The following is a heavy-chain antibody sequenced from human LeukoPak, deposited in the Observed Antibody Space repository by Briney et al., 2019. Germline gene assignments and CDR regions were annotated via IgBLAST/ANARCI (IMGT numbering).Heavy chain of an antibody. CDR2: ISSSSSYI. Sequence: GGSLRLSCAASGFTFSSYSMKWVRQAPGKGLEWVSSISSSSSYIYYADSVEGRFTISRDNAKNSLYLQMNSLRAEDTAVYYCATLRGIYYDSSGYYLDYWGQGTLVTVSS. D-gene: IGHD3-22*01. CDR3: ATLRGIYYDSSGYYLDY. J-gene: IGHJ4*02. V-gene: IGHV3-21*01. CDR1: GFTFSSYS.